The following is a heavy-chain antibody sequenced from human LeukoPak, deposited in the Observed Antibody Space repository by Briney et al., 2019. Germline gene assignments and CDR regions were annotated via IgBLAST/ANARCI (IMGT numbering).Heavy chain of an antibody. J-gene: IGHJ4*02. D-gene: IGHD6-19*01. CDR1: GFTVSSNS. Sequence: PGGSLRLSCTVSGFTVSSNSMSWVRQAPGKGLEWVSFIFSSTHYSDSVKGRFTISRDNSKNTLYLQMNSLRAEDTAVYYCARPSNEGQWLVGQGVDYWGQGTLVTVSS. V-gene: IGHV3-53*01. CDR3: ARPSNEGQWLVGQGVDY. CDR2: IFSST.